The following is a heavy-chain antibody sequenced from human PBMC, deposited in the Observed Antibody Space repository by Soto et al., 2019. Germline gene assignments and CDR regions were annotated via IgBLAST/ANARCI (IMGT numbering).Heavy chain of an antibody. D-gene: IGHD6-19*01. V-gene: IGHV3-66*04. J-gene: IGHJ4*02. CDR3: ARLVAAVPGHYYFDY. CDR2: IHSGGST. Sequence: EVQLVESGGGLVQPGGSLRLSCKASGITVSSNFMTWVRQAPGKGLEWVSVIHSGGSTYSANSVKGRITISRDNSKNTLYLQMNSLRAEDTAVYYCARLVAAVPGHYYFDYWGQGTLVTVSS. CDR1: GITVSSNF.